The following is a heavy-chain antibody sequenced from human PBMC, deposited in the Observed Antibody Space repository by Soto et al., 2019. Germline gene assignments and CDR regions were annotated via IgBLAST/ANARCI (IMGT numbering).Heavy chain of an antibody. CDR2: INPSGGST. V-gene: IGHV1-46*01. D-gene: IGHD6-13*01. Sequence: QVQLVQSGAEVKKPGASVKVSCKASGYTFTSYYMHWVRQAPGQGLEWMGIINPSGGSTSYAQKFQGRVTMTRDTSTSTVYMELSRLRSEDTAVYYCARDQVSVAAAGLHYYYGMDVWGQGTTVTVSS. CDR1: GYTFTSYY. CDR3: ARDQVSVAAAGLHYYYGMDV. J-gene: IGHJ6*02.